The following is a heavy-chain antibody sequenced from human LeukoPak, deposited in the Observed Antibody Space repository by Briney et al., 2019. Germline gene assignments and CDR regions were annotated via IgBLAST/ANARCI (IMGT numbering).Heavy chain of an antibody. CDR3: AARKGAALDY. CDR2: ISYDGSDK. V-gene: IGHV3-30*03. J-gene: IGHJ4*02. Sequence: GRSLRLSCAASGFTFSNFDMHWVRQAPGKGLEWEAVISYDGSDKYYADSVKGRFTVSRDNSKNTLYLQMNSLRPEDTAVYYCAARKGAALDYWGQGTLVTVSS. D-gene: IGHD1-14*01. CDR1: GFTFSNFD.